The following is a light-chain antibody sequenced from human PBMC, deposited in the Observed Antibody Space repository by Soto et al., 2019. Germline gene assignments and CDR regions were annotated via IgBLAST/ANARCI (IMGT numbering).Light chain of an antibody. CDR3: QQYYRIPRT. Sequence: DIVMSQSPDSLAVSLGERATINCKSSQSVLYSSNNKNYLAWYQQKPGQPPKLLIYWASTRESGVPGRFSGSGSGTDFTLTISGLQAEDVAVYYCQQYYRIPRTFGQGTKVEIK. CDR1: QSVLYSSNNKNY. CDR2: WAS. J-gene: IGKJ1*01. V-gene: IGKV4-1*01.